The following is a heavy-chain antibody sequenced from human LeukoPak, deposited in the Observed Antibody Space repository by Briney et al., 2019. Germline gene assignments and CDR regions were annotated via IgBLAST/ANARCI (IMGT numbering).Heavy chain of an antibody. Sequence: SETLSLTCTVSGGSISSYYWSWIRQPPGKGLDWIGYIYYSGSANYNPSLKSRVTISVDTSKNQFSLKLSSVTAADTAVYYCARQYYYDSSGYFDYWGQGTLVTVSS. CDR2: IYYSGSA. D-gene: IGHD3-22*01. V-gene: IGHV4-59*08. CDR3: ARQYYYDSSGYFDY. J-gene: IGHJ4*02. CDR1: GGSISSYY.